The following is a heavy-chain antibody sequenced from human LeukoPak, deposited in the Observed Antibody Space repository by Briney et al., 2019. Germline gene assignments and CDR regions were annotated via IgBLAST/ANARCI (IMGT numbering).Heavy chain of an antibody. Sequence: GGSLRLSCVDSRFTFSRYWMSWVRQAPGKGLEWVANIKEDGSEKYYVDSVKGRFTISRDNAKNSLYLQMNSLRVEDTAVYYCAREFRGSNNFDYWGQGTLVTVSS. CDR1: RFTFSRYW. CDR3: AREFRGSNNFDY. V-gene: IGHV3-7*01. J-gene: IGHJ4*02. CDR2: IKEDGSEK. D-gene: IGHD3-10*01.